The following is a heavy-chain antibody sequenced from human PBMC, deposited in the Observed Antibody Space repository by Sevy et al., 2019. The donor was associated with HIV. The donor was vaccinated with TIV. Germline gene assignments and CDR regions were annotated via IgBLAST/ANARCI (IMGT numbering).Heavy chain of an antibody. CDR1: GFSFSSYA. CDR2: IFGSGDVT. D-gene: IGHD3-22*01. CDR3: AGAGYDTSGSFDAFDI. J-gene: IGHJ3*02. Sequence: GGSLRLSCAASGFSFSSYAMNWVRQAPGKGLEWVSTIFGSGDVTYYADSVKGRFTISRDKSKNTLYLQMYSLRADDTAVYYCAGAGYDTSGSFDAFDIWGQGTMVTVSS. V-gene: IGHV3-23*01.